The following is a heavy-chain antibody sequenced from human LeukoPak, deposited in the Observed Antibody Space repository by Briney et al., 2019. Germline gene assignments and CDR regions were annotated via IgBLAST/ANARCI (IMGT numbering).Heavy chain of an antibody. V-gene: IGHV1-69*13. CDR3: EATRGFGDFDY. J-gene: IGHJ4*02. Sequence: ASVKVSCKASGGTFSSYAISWVRQAPGQGLEWMGGIIPIFGTANYAQKFQGRVTITADESTSTAYVELSSLRSEDTAVYYCEATRGFGDFDYWGQGTLVTVSS. D-gene: IGHD5-12*01. CDR2: IIPIFGTA. CDR1: GGTFSSYA.